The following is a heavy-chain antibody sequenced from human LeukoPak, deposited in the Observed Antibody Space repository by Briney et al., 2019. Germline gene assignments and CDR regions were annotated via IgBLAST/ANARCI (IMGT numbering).Heavy chain of an antibody. CDR1: GFTFSSYA. CDR3: ARDLSEYSSSSPGWFDP. V-gene: IGHV3-64*01. Sequence: PGGSLRLSCAASGFTFSSYAMHWVRQAPGKGLEYVSAISSNGGSTYYANSVKGRFTISRDNSKNTLYLQMGSLRAEDMAVYYCARDLSEYSSSSPGWFDPWGQGTLVTVSS. CDR2: ISSNGGST. D-gene: IGHD6-6*01. J-gene: IGHJ5*02.